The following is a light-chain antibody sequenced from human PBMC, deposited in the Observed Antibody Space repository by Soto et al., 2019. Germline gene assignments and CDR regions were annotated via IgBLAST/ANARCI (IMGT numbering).Light chain of an antibody. CDR2: DVS. CDR1: QGVTTN. V-gene: IGKV3-15*01. J-gene: IGKJ5*01. CDR3: QQYNNWPFS. Sequence: DIGMTQSPGTLSVSTGERATLSCRAGQGVTTNFAWYQQKSGQSPRLLIYDVSIRATGVPARFSGTGSETDFTLTISGLQSEDSAVYFCQQYNNWPFSFGQGTRLEIK.